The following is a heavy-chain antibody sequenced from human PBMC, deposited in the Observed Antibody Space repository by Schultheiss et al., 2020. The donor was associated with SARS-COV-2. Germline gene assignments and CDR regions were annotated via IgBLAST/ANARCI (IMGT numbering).Heavy chain of an antibody. CDR2: IYTSGST. J-gene: IGHJ4*02. D-gene: IGHD1-7*01. CDR1: GGSFSGYY. V-gene: IGHV4-4*07. Sequence: SQTLSLTCAVYGGSFSGYYWSWIRQPAGKGLEWIGRIYTSGSTNYNPSLKSRVTMSVDTSKNQFSLKLSSVTAADTAVYYCARDWNYGTYWGQGTLVTVSS. CDR3: ARDWNYGTY.